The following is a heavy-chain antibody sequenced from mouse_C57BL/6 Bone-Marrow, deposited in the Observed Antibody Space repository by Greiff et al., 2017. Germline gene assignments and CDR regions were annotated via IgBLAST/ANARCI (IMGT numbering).Heavy chain of an antibody. CDR1: GYTFTSYW. J-gene: IGHJ3*01. D-gene: IGHD2-3*01. V-gene: IGHV1-64*01. Sequence: QVLLQQPGAGLVQPGASLKLSCKASGYTFTSYWMHWVQQRPGQGLEWIGMIHPNSGSTNYNETFKSKATLTVDTSSSTAYMQLSSLTSEDSAVYYCAREDDGYSSWFAYWGQGTLVTVSA. CDR2: IHPNSGST. CDR3: AREDDGYSSWFAY.